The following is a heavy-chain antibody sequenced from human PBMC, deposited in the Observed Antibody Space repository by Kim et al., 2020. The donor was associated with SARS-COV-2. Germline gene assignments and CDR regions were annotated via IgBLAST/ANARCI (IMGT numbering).Heavy chain of an antibody. CDR1: GFTFDDYS. CDR2: ILLNSGSI. V-gene: IGHV3-9*01. D-gene: IGHD6-19*01. CDR3: AKDHSSGWYIGYYFDY. Sequence: GGSLRLSCAASGFTFDDYSMHWVRPAPVTFLSLFSCILLNSGSIGYADSVKGRFTISRDNAKNSLEMQMNSLRAEDTALYYCAKDHSSGWYIGYYFDYWGQGPLVTVSS. J-gene: IGHJ4*02.